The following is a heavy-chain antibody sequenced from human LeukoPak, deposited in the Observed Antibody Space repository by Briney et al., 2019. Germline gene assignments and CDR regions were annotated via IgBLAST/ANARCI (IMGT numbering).Heavy chain of an antibody. CDR2: VNPNSGDT. J-gene: IGHJ6*03. CDR3: AGAHPSSNFGHYYYYLDV. Sequence: VKVSYQPCGYTFTGYYMHWVRQAPRQGLEGVGWVNPNSGDTNHPQKPQGRVTITSNTSISTAYMELSSLTSEDKGVYYCAGAHPSSNFGHYYYYLDVWGKGTTVTISS. V-gene: IGHV1-2*02. D-gene: IGHD2-8*01. CDR1: GYTFTGYY.